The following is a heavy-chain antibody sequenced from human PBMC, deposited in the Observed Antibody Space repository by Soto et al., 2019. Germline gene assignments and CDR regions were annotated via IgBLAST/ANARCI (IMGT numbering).Heavy chain of an antibody. J-gene: IGHJ5*02. CDR2: IYYSGST. Sequence: QVQLQESGPGLVKPSQTLSLTCTVSGGSISSGGYYWSWIRQHPGKGLEWLGYIYYSGSTYYNPSLKGRLTISSDTSKNQFSLKLSYVTAADTAVYYCARERYCSSTSCLNNWFDPWGQGTLVTVSS. D-gene: IGHD2-2*01. CDR1: GGSISSGGYY. V-gene: IGHV4-31*03. CDR3: ARERYCSSTSCLNNWFDP.